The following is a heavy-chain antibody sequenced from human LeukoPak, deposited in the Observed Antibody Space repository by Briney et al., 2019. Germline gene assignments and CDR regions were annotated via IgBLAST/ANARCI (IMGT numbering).Heavy chain of an antibody. V-gene: IGHV1-18*01. CDR3: ARGNYDSSGYYFHFDY. J-gene: IGHJ4*02. D-gene: IGHD3-22*01. CDR2: ISAYNGNT. Sequence: GASVTVSFKASGYTFTSYGISWVRQAPGQGLEWMGWISAYNGNTNYAQKLQGRVTMTTDTSTSTAYMELRSLRSDDTAVYYCARGNYDSSGYYFHFDYWGQGTLVTVSS. CDR1: GYTFTSYG.